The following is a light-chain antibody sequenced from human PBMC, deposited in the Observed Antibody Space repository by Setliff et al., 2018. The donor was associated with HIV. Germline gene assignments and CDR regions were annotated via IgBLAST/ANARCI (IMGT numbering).Light chain of an antibody. CDR3: ASYTSNSTLV. Sequence: QSVLTQPASVSGSPGQSITISCTGTNSDVGGYNYVSWYQQHPGKAPKFIIYEVSNRPSGVSNRFSGSKSGNTASLTTSGLQAEDEADYFCASYTSNSTLVFGGGTKVTVL. V-gene: IGLV2-14*03. CDR2: EVS. J-gene: IGLJ2*01. CDR1: NSDVGGYNY.